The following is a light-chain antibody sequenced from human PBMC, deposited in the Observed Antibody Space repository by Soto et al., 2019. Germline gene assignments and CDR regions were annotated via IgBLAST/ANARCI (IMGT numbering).Light chain of an antibody. J-gene: IGKJ1*01. CDR2: GAS. CDR3: QQYNNWPPDRT. Sequence: EIVMTQSPATLSVSPGERATPSCRASQSVSSNLAWYQQKPGQAPRLLIYGASTRATGIPARFSGSGSGTECTLTISSLQSEDFAIYFCQQYNNWPPDRTFGQGTKVEIK. CDR1: QSVSSN. V-gene: IGKV3-15*01.